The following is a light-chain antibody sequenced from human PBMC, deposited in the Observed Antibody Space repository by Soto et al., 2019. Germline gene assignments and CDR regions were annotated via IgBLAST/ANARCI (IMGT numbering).Light chain of an antibody. J-gene: IGKJ1*01. CDR2: GVS. Sequence: EIVMTQSPATLSVSPGERATLSCRASQSVSSKLAWYQQKPGQAPSLLIYGVSTRATGTPARFSGSGSGTEFTLTISSLQSEDFAVYCCQQYNNWPPWTFGQGTKVEIK. CDR1: QSVSSK. V-gene: IGKV3-15*01. CDR3: QQYNNWPPWT.